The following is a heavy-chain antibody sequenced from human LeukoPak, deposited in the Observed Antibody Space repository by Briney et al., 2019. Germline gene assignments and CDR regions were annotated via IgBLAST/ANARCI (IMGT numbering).Heavy chain of an antibody. CDR2: ISGYNGNT. D-gene: IGHD2-15*01. CDR3: ARSPLTEAVIAATYFQH. J-gene: IGHJ1*01. Sequence: ASVTVSCKASGYIVTSYGIGWVRQAPRQGLEWMGWISGYNGNTNYAQKLKSRVTMTTDTSTSTAYMELRSLRSDDTAVYYCARSPLTEAVIAATYFQHWGQGTLVTVSS. V-gene: IGHV1-18*01. CDR1: GYIVTSYG.